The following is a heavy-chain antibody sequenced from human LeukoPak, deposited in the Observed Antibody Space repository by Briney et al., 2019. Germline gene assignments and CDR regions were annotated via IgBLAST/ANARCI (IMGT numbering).Heavy chain of an antibody. CDR3: ASSHNSSWYGDAFDI. J-gene: IGHJ3*02. CDR2: IYRSGST. Sequence: KPSETLSLTCAVSGYSISSVYYWGWIRQPPGKGLEWIGYIYRSGSTYYNPSLKSPVTISLDTSKNQFSLKLNSVTAADTAVYYCASSHNSSWYGDAFDIWGQGTMVTVSS. V-gene: IGHV4-38-2*01. CDR1: GYSISSVYY. D-gene: IGHD6-13*01.